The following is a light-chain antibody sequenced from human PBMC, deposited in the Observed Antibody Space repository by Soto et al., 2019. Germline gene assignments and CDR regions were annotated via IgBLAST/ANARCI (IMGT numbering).Light chain of an antibody. V-gene: IGKV1-13*02. CDR1: QDIRGA. CDR3: KQFNTYPIT. J-gene: IGKJ5*01. CDR2: DVS. Sequence: AIQLTQSPSSLSASVGDRVTITCRASQDIRGALAWYQQKPGKAPKFLIFDVSTLQSGVPSRFSGSGSGTDVTLTISSLQPEDFGTYYCKQFNTYPITFGQGTRLEIK.